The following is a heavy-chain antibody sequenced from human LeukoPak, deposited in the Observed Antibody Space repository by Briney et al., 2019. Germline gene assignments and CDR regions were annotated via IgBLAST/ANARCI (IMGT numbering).Heavy chain of an antibody. CDR2: TYYRSNLYR. J-gene: IGHJ4*02. V-gene: IGHV6-1*01. CDR3: VRLHCAGDCTLDF. D-gene: IGHD2-21*02. CDR1: GDSVSRNSAA. Sequence: PSQTLSLTCAISGDSVSRNSAAWNWIRQSPSRGLEWLGRTYYRSNLYRDYAVSVKSRITINPDTSKNQFSLHLNSVTPEDTAVYYCVRLHCAGDCTLDFWGQGTLVTVSS.